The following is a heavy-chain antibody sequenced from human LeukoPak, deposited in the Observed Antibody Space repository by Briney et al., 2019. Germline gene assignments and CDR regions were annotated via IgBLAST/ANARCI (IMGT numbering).Heavy chain of an antibody. V-gene: IGHV3-23*01. D-gene: IGHD3-22*01. CDR1: GFIFSSYA. Sequence: GSLRLSCAASGFIFSSYAMTWVRQAPGKGLEWVSAISGSGRSTYYADSVKGRFTISRDNAKNSLYLQMNSLRAEDTALYYCARDLPQIEYWGQGTLVTVSS. J-gene: IGHJ4*02. CDR3: ARDLPQIEY. CDR2: ISGSGRST.